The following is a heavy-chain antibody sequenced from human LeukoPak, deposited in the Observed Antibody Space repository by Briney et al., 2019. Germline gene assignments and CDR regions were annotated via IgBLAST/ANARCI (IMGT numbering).Heavy chain of an antibody. Sequence: PSETLSLTCAVSGDSISTNHWWSWVRQPPGKGLEWIGEVFHSGSTNYNPSLKSRVTISVDKSKNLFSLKLTSVTAADTAMYYCARGLRVARDSLFSPYSSSSPFFDYWGQGTLVTVSS. CDR2: VFHSGST. D-gene: IGHD6-6*01. CDR3: ARGLRVARDSLFSPYSSSSPFFDY. CDR1: GDSISTNHW. V-gene: IGHV4-4*02. J-gene: IGHJ4*02.